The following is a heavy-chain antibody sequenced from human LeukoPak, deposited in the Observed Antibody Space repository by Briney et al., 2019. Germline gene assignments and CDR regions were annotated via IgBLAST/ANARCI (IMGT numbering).Heavy chain of an antibody. CDR3: ARGSTYYDILTGYHYYFDY. J-gene: IGHJ4*02. CDR2: ISSSSSYI. D-gene: IGHD3-9*01. Sequence: GGSLRLSCAASGFTFSSYSMNWVRQAPGKGLEWVSSISSSSSYIYYADSVKGRFTISRDNAKNSLYLQMNSLRAEDTAVYYCARGSTYYDILTGYHYYFDYWGQGTLVTVSS. V-gene: IGHV3-21*01. CDR1: GFTFSSYS.